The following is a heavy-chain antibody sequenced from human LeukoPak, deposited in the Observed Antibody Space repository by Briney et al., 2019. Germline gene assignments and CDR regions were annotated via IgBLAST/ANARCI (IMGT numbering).Heavy chain of an antibody. V-gene: IGHV3-21*01. J-gene: IGHJ5*02. CDR1: GFTFSSYS. D-gene: IGHD6-19*01. Sequence: GGSLRLSCAASGFTFSSYSMNWVRQAPGKGLEWVSSISSSSSYIYYADSVKGRFTISRDNAKNSLYLQMNSLRAEDTAVYYCARGGIAVAGIDFRWFDPWGQGTLVTVSS. CDR2: ISSSSSYI. CDR3: ARGGIAVAGIDFRWFDP.